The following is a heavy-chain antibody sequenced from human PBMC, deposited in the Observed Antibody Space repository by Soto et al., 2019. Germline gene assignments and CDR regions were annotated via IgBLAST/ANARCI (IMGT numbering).Heavy chain of an antibody. CDR2: VYYSGST. J-gene: IGHJ4*02. CDR3: ARDNYGSGSSFDF. D-gene: IGHD3-10*01. Sequence: SETLSLTCTVSGGSISSYYWSWIRQPPGKGLEWIGYVYYSGSTFYNPSLKSRPTILVDTSKNQFSLKLSSVTAADTAVYYCARDNYGSGSSFDFWGQGTLVTVSS. CDR1: GGSISSYY. V-gene: IGHV4-59*12.